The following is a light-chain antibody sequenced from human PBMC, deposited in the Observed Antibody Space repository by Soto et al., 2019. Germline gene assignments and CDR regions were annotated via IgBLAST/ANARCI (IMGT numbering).Light chain of an antibody. J-gene: IGKJ1*01. CDR2: DAS. CDR3: QQYNNYPWT. CDR1: QTISSW. V-gene: IGKV1-5*01. Sequence: DIQMTQSPSTLSASVGDRVTITCRAGQTISSWLAWYQQKPGKAPNLLIYDASSLKSGVPSRFSGSGSGTEFTLTLLRLQPDDFATYYCQQYNNYPWTFGQGTKVEIK.